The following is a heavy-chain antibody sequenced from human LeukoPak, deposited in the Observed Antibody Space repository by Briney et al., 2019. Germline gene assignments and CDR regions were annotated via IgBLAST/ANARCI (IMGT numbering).Heavy chain of an antibody. Sequence: GGSLRLSCAASGFTFSSYSMNWVRQAPGKGLEWVSSISSSSSYIYYADSVKGRFTISRDNAKDSLDLQMNRLRAEDTAVYYCARAPGYSYGHIFDYWGQGTLVTVSS. CDR1: GFTFSSYS. J-gene: IGHJ4*02. V-gene: IGHV3-21*01. CDR2: ISSSSSYI. D-gene: IGHD5-18*01. CDR3: ARAPGYSYGHIFDY.